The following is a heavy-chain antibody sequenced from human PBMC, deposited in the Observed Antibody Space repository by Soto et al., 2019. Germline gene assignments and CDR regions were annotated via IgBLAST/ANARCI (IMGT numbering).Heavy chain of an antibody. CDR2: INAGNGNT. V-gene: IGHV1-3*01. J-gene: IGHJ4*02. D-gene: IGHD3-10*01. CDR3: ARGSGLTYFDY. Sequence: QVQLVQSGAEVKKPGASVKVSCKASGYTFTGYAMHWVRQAPGQRLEWMGWINAGNGNTKYSQKFQGRVTITRDTSASTAYMELSSLRSEDTAVYYCARGSGLTYFDYWGQGTLVTVSS. CDR1: GYTFTGYA.